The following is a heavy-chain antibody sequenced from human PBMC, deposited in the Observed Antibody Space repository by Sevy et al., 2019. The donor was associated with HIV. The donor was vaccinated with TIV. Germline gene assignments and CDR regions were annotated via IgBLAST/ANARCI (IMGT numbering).Heavy chain of an antibody. V-gene: IGHV1-2*06. J-gene: IGHJ6*02. CDR3: ARDGGDGTTNSGMDV. Sequence: ASVKVSCKASGYTFTGDYLHWVRQAPGHGLEWMGRVFPKSGGTNYTQKFQGRVTMTRDTSICTAYMELSRLRSDDTAVYYCARDGGDGTTNSGMDVWGQGTTVTVSS. CDR2: VFPKSGGT. D-gene: IGHD1-7*01. CDR1: GYTFTGDY.